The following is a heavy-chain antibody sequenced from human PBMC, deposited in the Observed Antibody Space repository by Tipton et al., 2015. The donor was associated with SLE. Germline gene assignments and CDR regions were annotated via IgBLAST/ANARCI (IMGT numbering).Heavy chain of an antibody. D-gene: IGHD3-16*01. CDR2: IYHSGNT. Sequence: TLSLTCAVSGYSINSGYYWGWIRQPPGKGLEWIGCIYHSGNTYYNPSLKSRVTISVDTSKNQFSLNLSSVTAADTAVYYCARVLPTLSPYDMDVWGQGTTVTVSS. J-gene: IGHJ6*02. V-gene: IGHV4-38-2*01. CDR3: ARVLPTLSPYDMDV. CDR1: GYSINSGYY.